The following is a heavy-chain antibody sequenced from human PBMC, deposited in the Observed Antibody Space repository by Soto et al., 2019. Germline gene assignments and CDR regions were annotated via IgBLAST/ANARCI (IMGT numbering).Heavy chain of an antibody. CDR2: ISYDGSNK. Sequence: QVQLVESGGGVDQPGRSLRLSCAASGFTFSSYAMHWVRQAPGKGLEWVTVISYDGSNKYYADSVKGRFTISRDNSKNTLYLQMNSLRAEDTAVYYCARAPTTVTTAYYFDYWGQGTLVTVSS. J-gene: IGHJ4*02. D-gene: IGHD4-17*01. CDR1: GFTFSSYA. V-gene: IGHV3-30-3*01. CDR3: ARAPTTVTTAYYFDY.